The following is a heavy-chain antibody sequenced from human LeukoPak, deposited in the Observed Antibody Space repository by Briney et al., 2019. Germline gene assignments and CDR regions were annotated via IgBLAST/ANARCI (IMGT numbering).Heavy chain of an antibody. V-gene: IGHV3-23*01. CDR2: ISGSGGGT. J-gene: IGHJ4*02. Sequence: GGSLRLSCAASGLTFSSYAMSWVRQAPGKGLEWISVISGSGGGTYYADSVKGRFTISRDNSENTLSLQMNSLRAEDTAVYYCAKGDSSGYYYSYFDYWGQGALVTVSS. CDR3: AKGDSSGYYYSYFDY. CDR1: GLTFSSYA. D-gene: IGHD3-22*01.